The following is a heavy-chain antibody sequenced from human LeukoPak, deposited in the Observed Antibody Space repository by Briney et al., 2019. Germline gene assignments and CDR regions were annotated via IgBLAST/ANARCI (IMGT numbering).Heavy chain of an antibody. D-gene: IGHD6-19*01. J-gene: IGHJ4*02. V-gene: IGHV4-34*01. CDR1: GGSIRSYY. CDR2: IDHSGST. Sequence: SSETLSLTCIVSGGSIRSYYWSWIRQPPGKGLEWIGEIDHSGSTNYNPSLKSRVTISVDTSKDQFSLNLSSVTAADTAVYFCARGVRIAVAAPHLNYWGQGTLVTVSS. CDR3: ARGVRIAVAAPHLNY.